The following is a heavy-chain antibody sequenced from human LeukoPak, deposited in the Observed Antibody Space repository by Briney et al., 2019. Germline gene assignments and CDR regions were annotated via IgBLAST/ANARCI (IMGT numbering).Heavy chain of an antibody. V-gene: IGHV1-69*04. Sequence: ASVKVSCKVSGGTFSSYAISWVRQAPGQGLEWMGRIIPILGIANYAQKFQGRVTITADKSTSTAYMELSSLRSEDTAVYYCAREDWVTVTTSCYFDYWGQGTLVTVSS. J-gene: IGHJ4*02. D-gene: IGHD4-17*01. CDR2: IIPILGIA. CDR3: AREDWVTVTTSCYFDY. CDR1: GGTFSSYA.